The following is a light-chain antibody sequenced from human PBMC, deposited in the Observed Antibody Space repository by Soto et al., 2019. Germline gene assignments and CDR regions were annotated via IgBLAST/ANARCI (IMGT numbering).Light chain of an antibody. CDR3: AAWDDSLSGYV. V-gene: IGLV1-47*01. CDR2: RNN. J-gene: IGLJ1*01. CDR1: SSNIGSNY. Sequence: SALTQPPSASGTPGQRVTISCSGSSSNIGSNYVYWYQQLPGTAPKLLTYRNNQRPSGVPDRFSGSKSGTSASLAISGLRSEDEADYYCAAWDDSLSGYVFGTGTKVTVL.